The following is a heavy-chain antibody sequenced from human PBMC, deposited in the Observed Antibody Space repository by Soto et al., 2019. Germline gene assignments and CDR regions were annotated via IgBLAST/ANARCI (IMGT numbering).Heavy chain of an antibody. V-gene: IGHV3-30*18. CDR2: ISYDGSNK. CDR1: GFPFSSYA. CDR3: VKEGDCSGGSCSIFDH. J-gene: IGHJ4*02. D-gene: IGHD2-15*01. Sequence: VGSLRLSCAASGFPFSSYAMHWVRQAPGRGLEWVTVISYDGSNKDYADSVKGRFTISRDNSKNTLYLQMNSLRAEDTAVYYCVKEGDCSGGSCSIFDHWGQGTLVTVSS.